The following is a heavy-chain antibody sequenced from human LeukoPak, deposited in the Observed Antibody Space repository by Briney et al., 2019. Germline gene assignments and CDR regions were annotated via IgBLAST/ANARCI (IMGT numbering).Heavy chain of an antibody. V-gene: IGHV3-7*01. CDR2: IKQDGSER. Sequence: GGSLRLSCAASGFTFSNYWVSWFRQAPGQGLEWVASIKQDGSERYYVDSVKGRFAISRDNAKNSLFLQLSSLRVEDTAVYYCARGSMHIYHLYTDYWGQGTLVTVSS. CDR3: ARGSMHIYHLYTDY. D-gene: IGHD3-16*02. CDR1: GFTFSNYW. J-gene: IGHJ4*02.